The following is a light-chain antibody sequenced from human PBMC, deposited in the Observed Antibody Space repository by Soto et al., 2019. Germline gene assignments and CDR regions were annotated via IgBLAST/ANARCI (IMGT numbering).Light chain of an antibody. CDR1: SGHTNYA. J-gene: IGLJ3*02. Sequence: QAVVTQSPSASASLGASVKLTCILSSGHTNYAIAWHQQQPEKGPRYLMKLNSDGSHRKGDGIPDRFSGSSSGPERYLTISSLQSEDEADYYCQTWGTGIQVFGGGTKLTVL. CDR3: QTWGTGIQV. V-gene: IGLV4-69*01. CDR2: LNSDGSH.